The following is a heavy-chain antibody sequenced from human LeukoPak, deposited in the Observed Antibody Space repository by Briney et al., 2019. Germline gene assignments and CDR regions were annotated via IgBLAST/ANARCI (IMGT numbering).Heavy chain of an antibody. CDR1: GGSISSSNW. J-gene: IGHJ5*02. CDR2: IYHSGST. D-gene: IGHD2-15*01. Sequence: SETLSLTCAVSGGSISSSNWWSRVRQPPGKGLEWIGEIYHSGSTNYNPSLKSRVTISVDKSKNQFSLKLSSVTAADTAVYYCAREGPVAATNWFDPWGQGTLVTVSS. V-gene: IGHV4-4*02. CDR3: AREGPVAATNWFDP.